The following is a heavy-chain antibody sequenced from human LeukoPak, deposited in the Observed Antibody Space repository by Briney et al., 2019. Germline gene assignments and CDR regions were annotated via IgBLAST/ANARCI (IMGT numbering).Heavy chain of an antibody. CDR2: IWYDGGNK. Sequence: GRSLRLSCAASGFTFGNSGMSWVRQAPGKGLVWVAVIWYDGGNKYYADSVKGRFTISRDNFRNTLYLQMNSLRAEDTAVYYCAKVRTGIVDYWVQGTLVTVTS. V-gene: IGHV3-33*06. CDR1: GFTFGNSG. J-gene: IGHJ4*02. CDR3: AKVRTGIVDY. D-gene: IGHD3/OR15-3a*01.